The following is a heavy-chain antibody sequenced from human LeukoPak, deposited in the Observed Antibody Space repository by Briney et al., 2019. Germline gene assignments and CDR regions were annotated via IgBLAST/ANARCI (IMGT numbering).Heavy chain of an antibody. Sequence: SETLSLTCAVYGGSFSGYYWSWIRQPPGKGLEWIGEINHSGSTNYNPSLKSRVTISVDTSKNQSSLKLSSVTAADTAVYYCARRGSSDYYYMDVWGKGTTVTVSS. CDR3: ARRGSSDYYYMDV. D-gene: IGHD6-25*01. CDR1: GGSFSGYY. CDR2: INHSGST. J-gene: IGHJ6*03. V-gene: IGHV4-34*01.